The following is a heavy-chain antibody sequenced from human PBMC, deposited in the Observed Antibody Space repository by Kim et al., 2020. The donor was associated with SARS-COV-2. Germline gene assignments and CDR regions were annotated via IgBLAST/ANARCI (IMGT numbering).Heavy chain of an antibody. Sequence: SETLSLTCAVYGGSLSSYYWSWIRQPPGKGLEWIGAINHSGSTNNNQSLKSRVTLSVDTTKNPFSRKLSSVTAAYTAVYYWARAGYSSSWYGIKGYFDLWGRGTLGTVSS. CDR3: ARAGYSSSWYGIKGYFDL. CDR2: INHSGST. CDR1: GGSLSSYY. V-gene: IGHV4-34*01. D-gene: IGHD6-13*01. J-gene: IGHJ2*01.